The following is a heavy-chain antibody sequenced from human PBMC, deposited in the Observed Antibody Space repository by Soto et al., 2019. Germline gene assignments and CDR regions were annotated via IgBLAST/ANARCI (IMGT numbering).Heavy chain of an antibody. CDR3: ARDLVARGDY. CDR1: GLTFVSNW. Sequence: EVQLVESGGGLVQPGGPLSLSCAASGLTFVSNWMSWVRRAPGKGLEWVANIKQDGSEKYYVDSVKGRFTISRDNAKNSLYLQMNSLRAEDTAVYYCARDLVARGDYWGQGTLVTVSS. J-gene: IGHJ4*02. V-gene: IGHV3-7*05. CDR2: IKQDGSEK. D-gene: IGHD2-8*02.